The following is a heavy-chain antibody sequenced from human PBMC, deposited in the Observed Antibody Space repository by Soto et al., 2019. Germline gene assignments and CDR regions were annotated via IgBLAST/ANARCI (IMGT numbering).Heavy chain of an antibody. D-gene: IGHD4-4*01. J-gene: IGHJ4*02. CDR3: ARGLSVTTFFDY. Sequence: SETLSLTCTVSGSSISSGDYYWSWIRQPPGKGLEWIGYIYYSGSTYYNPSLKSRVTISVDTSKNQFSLKLSSVTAADTAVYYCARGLSVTTFFDYWGQGTLVTVSS. V-gene: IGHV4-30-4*01. CDR2: IYYSGST. CDR1: GSSISSGDYY.